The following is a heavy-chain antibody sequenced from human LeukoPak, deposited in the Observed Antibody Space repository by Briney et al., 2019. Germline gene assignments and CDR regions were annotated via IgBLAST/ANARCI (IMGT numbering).Heavy chain of an antibody. CDR3: ARVRSYGSGSYYSYYFDY. J-gene: IGHJ4*02. V-gene: IGHV1-69*01. CDR2: IIPIFGTA. CDR1: SGTFSSYA. Sequence: SVKVSCKTSSGTFSSYAISWVRQAPGQGLEWMGGIIPIFGTANYAQKFQGRVTITADESTSTAYMELSSLRSEDTAVYYCARVRSYGSGSYYSYYFDYWGQGTLVTVYS. D-gene: IGHD3-10*01.